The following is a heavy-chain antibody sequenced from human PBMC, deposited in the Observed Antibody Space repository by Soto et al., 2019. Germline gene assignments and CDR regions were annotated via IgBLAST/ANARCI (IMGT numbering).Heavy chain of an antibody. J-gene: IGHJ5*02. Sequence: PGGSLRLSCAASGFSFSNFATSWVRQAPGTGLEWVSSISGSGDKTYYLDSVKGRFTISRDNSKNTLYLHMNSLGAEDTAVYFCAKDYASTWYWYFDPWGQGTLVTVSS. V-gene: IGHV3-23*01. CDR1: GFSFSNFA. CDR2: ISGSGDKT. D-gene: IGHD6-13*01. CDR3: AKDYASTWYWYFDP.